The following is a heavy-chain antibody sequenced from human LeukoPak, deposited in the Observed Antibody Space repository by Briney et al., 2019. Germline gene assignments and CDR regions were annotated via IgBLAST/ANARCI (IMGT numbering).Heavy chain of an antibody. V-gene: IGHV3-7*01. CDR1: GFTFSSYW. D-gene: IGHD1-26*01. Sequence: GGSLRLSCAASGFTFSSYWMSWVRQAPGKGLEWVANIKQDGSEKYYVDSVKGRFTISRDNDKNSVYLQMNSLRADDTAVYYCARGGSYYWPIDLWGQGTLVTVSS. CDR2: IKQDGSEK. CDR3: ARGGSYYWPIDL. J-gene: IGHJ5*02.